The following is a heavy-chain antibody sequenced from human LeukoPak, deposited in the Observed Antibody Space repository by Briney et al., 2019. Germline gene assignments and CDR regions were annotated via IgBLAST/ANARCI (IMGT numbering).Heavy chain of an antibody. D-gene: IGHD1-1*01. J-gene: IGHJ4*02. CDR1: GFTFSSYA. CDR2: ISYDGSNK. V-gene: IGHV3-30-3*01. CDR3: AKDAVRTPQIDH. Sequence: GRSLRLSCAASGFTFSSYAMHWVRQAPGKGLEWVAVISYDGSNKYYADSVKGRITISRDNSKNTLYLQMNSLRAEDTAVYYCAKDAVRTPQIDHWGQGALVTVSS.